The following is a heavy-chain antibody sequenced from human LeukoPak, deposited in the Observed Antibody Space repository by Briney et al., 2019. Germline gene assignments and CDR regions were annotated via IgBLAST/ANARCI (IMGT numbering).Heavy chain of an antibody. CDR3: ARVTTSGYYYFDS. J-gene: IGHJ4*02. CDR2: IYHSGGT. CDR1: GGSISSRSYY. V-gene: IGHV4-39*07. D-gene: IGHD5-12*01. Sequence: SETLSLTCTVSGGSISSRSYYWGWIRQPPGKGLEWIGSIYHSGGTYYNPSLKSRVTISVDTSKNQFSLKLNSVTAADTAVYYCARVTTSGYYYFDSWGQGTLVTVSS.